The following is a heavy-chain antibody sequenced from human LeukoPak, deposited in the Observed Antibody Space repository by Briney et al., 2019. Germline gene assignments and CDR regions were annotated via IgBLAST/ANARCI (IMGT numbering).Heavy chain of an antibody. CDR2: FDPEDGET. D-gene: IGHD4-17*01. Sequence: ASVKVSCKVSGYTLTELSMHWVRQAPGKGLEWMGGFDPEDGETIYAQKFQGRVTMTEDTSTDTAYMELSSLRSEDTAVYYCATRNGNYGDYAGDAFDIWGQGTMVTASS. CDR1: GYTLTELS. J-gene: IGHJ3*02. V-gene: IGHV1-24*01. CDR3: ATRNGNYGDYAGDAFDI.